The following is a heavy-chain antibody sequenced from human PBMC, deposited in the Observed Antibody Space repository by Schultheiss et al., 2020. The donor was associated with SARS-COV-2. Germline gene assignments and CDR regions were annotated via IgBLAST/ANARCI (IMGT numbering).Heavy chain of an antibody. D-gene: IGHD3-10*01. CDR3: AKHSGWSPHYYYGMDV. Sequence: GGSLRLSCAASGFSFSSYSMNWVRQTPGKGLEWISYISSSDGTIYYADSVKGRFTISRDNAKNTLYLQMNSLRAEDTAVYYCAKHSGWSPHYYYGMDVWGQGTTVTVSS. V-gene: IGHV3-48*04. J-gene: IGHJ6*01. CDR2: ISSSDGTI. CDR1: GFSFSSYS.